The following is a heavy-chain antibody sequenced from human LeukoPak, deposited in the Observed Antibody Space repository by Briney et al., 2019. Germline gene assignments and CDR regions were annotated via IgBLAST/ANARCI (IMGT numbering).Heavy chain of an antibody. D-gene: IGHD3-10*01. Sequence: SETLSLTCTVSGGSISSSSYYWGWIRQPPGKGLEWIGSIYYSGSTYYNPSLKSRVTISVDTSKNQFSLKLSSVTAADTAVYYCARVGYCSGTAFDYWGQGTLVTVSS. J-gene: IGHJ4*02. V-gene: IGHV4-39*07. CDR3: ARVGYCSGTAFDY. CDR1: GGSISSSSYY. CDR2: IYYSGST.